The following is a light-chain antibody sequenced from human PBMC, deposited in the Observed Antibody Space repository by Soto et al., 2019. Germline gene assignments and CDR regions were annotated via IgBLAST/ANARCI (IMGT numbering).Light chain of an antibody. CDR3: QQRSRWPLT. CDR2: RAS. V-gene: IGKV3-11*01. CDR1: QSISTD. Sequence: DIVLTQSPATLSLSPGERATLSCRAGQSISTDLAWYQQKPGQAPRLLIYRASDRATGIPARFSGSGSGTDFTLTISSLAPEDLAVYYCQQRSRWPLTFGGGTKVEIK. J-gene: IGKJ4*01.